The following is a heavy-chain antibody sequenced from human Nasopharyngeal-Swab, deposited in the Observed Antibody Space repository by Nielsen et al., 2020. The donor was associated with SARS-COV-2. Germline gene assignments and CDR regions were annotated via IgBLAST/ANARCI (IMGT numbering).Heavy chain of an antibody. V-gene: IGHV1-46*01. CDR3: ASGYGSGRGKYFQH. J-gene: IGHJ1*01. D-gene: IGHD3-10*01. Sequence: WVRQAPGQGLEWMGIINPSGGSTSCAQKFQGRVTMTRDTSTSTVYMELSSLRSEDTAVYYCASGYGSGRGKYFQHWGQGTLVTVSS. CDR2: INPSGGST.